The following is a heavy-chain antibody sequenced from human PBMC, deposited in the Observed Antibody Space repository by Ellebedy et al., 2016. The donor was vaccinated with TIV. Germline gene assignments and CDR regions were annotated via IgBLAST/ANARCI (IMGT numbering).Heavy chain of an antibody. CDR2: IRQDGSEK. Sequence: GGSLRLSCGASGFSFSSYWMTWVRQAPGKGLEWVANIRQDGSEKYYVDSVTGRFTISRDNAKNSLYLQMNSLRAEDTAVYYCATDGSYGGYLSPTHAFVMWGQGTLVTVSA. D-gene: IGHD4-17*01. CDR3: ATDGSYGGYLSPTHAFVM. CDR1: GFSFSSYW. V-gene: IGHV3-7*01. J-gene: IGHJ3*02.